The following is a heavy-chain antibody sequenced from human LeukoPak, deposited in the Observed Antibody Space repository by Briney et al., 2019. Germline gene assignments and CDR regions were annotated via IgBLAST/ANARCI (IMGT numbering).Heavy chain of an antibody. CDR2: IKHDGGEI. Sequence: PGGSLRLSCAASGFTFSSYWMSWVRQAPGKGLEWVANIKHDGGEIYYVDSVKGRFTISRDNAKNSLYLQMNNLRADDTAMYYCTRDMQGSRLYSVGPQADWGQGTLVTVSS. CDR1: GFTFSSYW. D-gene: IGHD6-19*01. CDR3: TRDMQGSRLYSVGPQAD. J-gene: IGHJ4*02. V-gene: IGHV3-7*01.